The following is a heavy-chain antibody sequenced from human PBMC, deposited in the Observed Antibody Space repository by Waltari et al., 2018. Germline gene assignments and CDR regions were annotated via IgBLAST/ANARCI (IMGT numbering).Heavy chain of an antibody. J-gene: IGHJ4*02. CDR2: INAGNGNT. V-gene: IGHV1-3*01. CDR1: GYTFTSYA. Sequence: QVQLVQSGAEVKKPGASVKVSCKASGYTFTSYAMHWVRQAPGQRLEWMGWINAGNGNTKYSQKFQGRVTITRDTSASTADMELSSLRSEDTAVYYCARDGGSSTIVAPFDYWGQGTLVTVSS. CDR3: ARDGGSSTIVAPFDY. D-gene: IGHD6-13*01.